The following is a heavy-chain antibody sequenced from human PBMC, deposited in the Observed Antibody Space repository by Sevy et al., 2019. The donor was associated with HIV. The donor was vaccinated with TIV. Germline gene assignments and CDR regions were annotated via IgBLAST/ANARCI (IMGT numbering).Heavy chain of an antibody. V-gene: IGHV3-33*01. CDR3: ARDLESYNYGAYGPSFMPDY. J-gene: IGHJ4*02. D-gene: IGHD1-1*01. Sequence: GGSLRLSCAASRFTFSSYGMHWVRQAPGKGLEWVAVIWFDGSNTFYADSVKGRFTISRDIAENTLHLQMNSLRAEDTAVYYCARDLESYNYGAYGPSFMPDYWGQGTVVTVSS. CDR2: IWFDGSNT. CDR1: RFTFSSYG.